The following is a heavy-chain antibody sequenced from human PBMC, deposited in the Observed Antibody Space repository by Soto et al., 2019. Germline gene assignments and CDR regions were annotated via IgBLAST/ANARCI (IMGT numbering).Heavy chain of an antibody. CDR1: GFTFSSYA. V-gene: IGHV3-30-3*01. CDR2: ISYDGSNK. Sequence: GGSLRLSCAASGFTFSSYAMHWVRQAPGKGPEWVAVISYDGSNKYYADSVKGRSTISRDNSKNTLYLQMNSLRAEETAVYYCARDYYDFWSGYYSYYYYYGMDVWGQGTTVTVSS. CDR3: ARDYYDFWSGYYSYYYYYGMDV. J-gene: IGHJ6*02. D-gene: IGHD3-3*01.